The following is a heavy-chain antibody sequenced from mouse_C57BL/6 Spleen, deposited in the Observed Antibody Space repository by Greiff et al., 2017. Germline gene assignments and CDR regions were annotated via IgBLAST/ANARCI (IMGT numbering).Heavy chain of an antibody. CDR1: GYAFTNYL. CDR3: ARDYYYGSSYPMDY. Sequence: VQLQESGAELVRPGTSVKVSCKASGYAFTNYLIEWVKQRPGQGLEWIGVINPGSGGTNYNEKFKGKATLTADKSSSTAYMQLSSLTSEDSAVYFCARDYYYGSSYPMDYWGQGTSVTVSS. V-gene: IGHV1-54*01. D-gene: IGHD1-1*01. CDR2: INPGSGGT. J-gene: IGHJ4*01.